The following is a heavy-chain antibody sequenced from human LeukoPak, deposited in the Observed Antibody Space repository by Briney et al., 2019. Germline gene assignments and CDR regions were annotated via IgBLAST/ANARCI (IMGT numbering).Heavy chain of an antibody. J-gene: IGHJ4*02. V-gene: IGHV4-59*12. D-gene: IGHD6-13*01. CDR1: GGSISSYY. CDR3: ARRGMAAADFDY. Sequence: SETLSLTCTVSGGSISSYYWSWIRQPPGKGLEWIGYIYYSGSTNYNPPLKSRVTISVDKSKNQFSLKLSSVTAADTAVYYCARRGMAAADFDYWGQGTLVTVSS. CDR2: IYYSGST.